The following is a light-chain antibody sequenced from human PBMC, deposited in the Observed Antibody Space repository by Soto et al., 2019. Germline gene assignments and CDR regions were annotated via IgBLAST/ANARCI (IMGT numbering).Light chain of an antibody. Sequence: QSALTQPASVSGSPGQSITISCTGTSSNIGSYNLVSWYQQYPGKAPKLMIYEVSKRPSGVSNRFSGSKSGNTASLTISALQPEDEADYYCCSSAGSSPWILGGGTKLTVL. CDR1: SSNIGSYNL. V-gene: IGLV2-23*02. J-gene: IGLJ2*01. CDR2: EVS. CDR3: CSSAGSSPWI.